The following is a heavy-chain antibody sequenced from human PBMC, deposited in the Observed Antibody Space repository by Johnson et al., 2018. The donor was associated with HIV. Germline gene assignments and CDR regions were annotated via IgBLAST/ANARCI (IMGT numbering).Heavy chain of an antibody. CDR1: GFTFSSYA. D-gene: IGHD3-3*01. Sequence: VQLMESGGGVVQHGRYLRLSCAASGFTFSSYAMHWVRQAPGKGLEWVAVISYDGSNKYYADSVKGRFTISRDNSKNTLYLQMNTLRAGDTALYYCARVAADRSGYYRDAFDLWCQGTLVTVSS. CDR3: ARVAADRSGYYRDAFDL. CDR2: ISYDGSNK. V-gene: IGHV3-30*04. J-gene: IGHJ3*01.